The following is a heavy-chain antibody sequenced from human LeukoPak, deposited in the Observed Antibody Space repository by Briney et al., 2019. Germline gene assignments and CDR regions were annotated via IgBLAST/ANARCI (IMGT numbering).Heavy chain of an antibody. D-gene: IGHD3-22*01. J-gene: IGHJ3*02. Sequence: SVKVSCKASGGTFSSYAISWVRQAPGQGLEWMGGITPIFGTANYAQKFQGRVTITADESTSTAYMELRSLRSDDTAVYYCARPLTYYYDSNGRYAFEIWGQGTMVAVSS. CDR3: ARPLTYYYDSNGRYAFEI. V-gene: IGHV1-69*01. CDR1: GGTFSSYA. CDR2: ITPIFGTA.